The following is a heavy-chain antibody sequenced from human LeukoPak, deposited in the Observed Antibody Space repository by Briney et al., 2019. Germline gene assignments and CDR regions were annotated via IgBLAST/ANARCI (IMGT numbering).Heavy chain of an antibody. CDR1: GFTFSSYA. D-gene: IGHD6-13*01. Sequence: AGGSLRLSCAASGFTFSSYAMSWVRQAPGKGLEWVSAISGSGGSTYYADSVKGRFTISRDNAKNSLYLQMNSLRAEDTAVYYCARDDSCSSGGRGPFDYWGQGTLVTVSS. V-gene: IGHV3-23*01. J-gene: IGHJ4*02. CDR3: ARDDSCSSGGRGPFDY. CDR2: ISGSGGST.